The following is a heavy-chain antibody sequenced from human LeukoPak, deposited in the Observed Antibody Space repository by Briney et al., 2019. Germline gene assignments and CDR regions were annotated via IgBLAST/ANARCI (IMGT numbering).Heavy chain of an antibody. J-gene: IGHJ4*02. CDR1: GGSISSYY. D-gene: IGHD3-9*01. V-gene: IGHV4-4*07. CDR3: ASWYYDILTGYYTGNY. CDR2: IYTSGST. Sequence: SETLSLTCTVSGGSISSYYWSWIRQPAGKGLEWIGRIYTSGSTNYNPSLKSRVTMSVDTSKNQFSLKLSSVTAADTAVYNCASWYYDILTGYYTGNYWGQGTLVTVSS.